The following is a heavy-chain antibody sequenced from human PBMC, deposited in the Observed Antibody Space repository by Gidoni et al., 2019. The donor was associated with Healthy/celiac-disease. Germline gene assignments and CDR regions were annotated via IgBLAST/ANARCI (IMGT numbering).Heavy chain of an antibody. CDR1: GGTSSSYA. J-gene: IGHJ3*02. CDR2: IIPIFGTA. CDR3: ARAYSGWYGDGVAFDI. Sequence: QVQLVQSGAEVKKPGSSVKVSCKASGGTSSSYAISWVRQAPGQGLEWMGGIIPIFGTANYAQKFQGRVTITADESTSTAYMELSSLRSEDTAVYYCARAYSGWYGDGVAFDIWGQGTMVTVSS. D-gene: IGHD6-19*01. V-gene: IGHV1-69*01.